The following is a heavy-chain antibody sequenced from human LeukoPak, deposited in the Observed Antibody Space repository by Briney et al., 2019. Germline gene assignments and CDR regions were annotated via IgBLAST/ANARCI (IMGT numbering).Heavy chain of an antibody. CDR1: GFTVSSNY. CDR3: ARASLYDILTGYYTPYYFDY. CDR2: IYSGGST. J-gene: IGHJ4*02. V-gene: IGHV3-53*01. Sequence: GGSLRLSCAASGFTVSSNYMCWVRQAPGKGLEWVSVIYSGGSTYYADSVKGRFTISRDNSKNTLYLQMNSLRAEDTAVYYCARASLYDILTGYYTPYYFDYWGQGTLVTVSS. D-gene: IGHD3-9*01.